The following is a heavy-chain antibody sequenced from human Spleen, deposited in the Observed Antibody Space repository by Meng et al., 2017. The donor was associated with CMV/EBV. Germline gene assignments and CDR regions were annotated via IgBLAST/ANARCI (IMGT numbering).Heavy chain of an antibody. CDR2: IYYSGST. CDR1: GGSISKSNHY. D-gene: IGHD3-3*01. V-gene: IGHV4-39*07. J-gene: IGHJ6*02. Sequence: SETLSLTCTVSGGSISKSNHYWGWIRQPPGKGLEWIGTIYYSGSTYYNPSLKSRVTISVDTSNNQFSLKLSSVTAADTAVYYCARMGVYDFWSGYYDYYYGMDVWGQGTTVTVSS. CDR3: ARMGVYDFWSGYYDYYYGMDV.